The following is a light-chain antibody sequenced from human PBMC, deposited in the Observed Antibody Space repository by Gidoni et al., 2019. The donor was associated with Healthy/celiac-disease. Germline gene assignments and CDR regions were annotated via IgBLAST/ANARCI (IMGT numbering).Light chain of an antibody. CDR1: QSVSSY. J-gene: IGKJ3*01. V-gene: IGKV3-11*01. Sequence: EIVLTQSPATLSLSPGERATLSCRASQSVSSYLAWYQQKPGQAPRLLIYDASNRATGIPARFSGSGSGTDFTLTISSLEHEDLAVYYCQQRSNWPPTFGPGTKVDIK. CDR2: DAS. CDR3: QQRSNWPPT.